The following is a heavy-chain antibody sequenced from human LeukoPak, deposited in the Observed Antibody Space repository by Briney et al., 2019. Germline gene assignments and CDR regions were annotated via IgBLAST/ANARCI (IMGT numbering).Heavy chain of an antibody. CDR3: AGRYGDYHDYYYGMDV. CDR1: GGSISSGGYY. Sequence: SETLSLTCTVSGGSISSGGYYWSWIRQHPGKGLEWIGYIYYSGSTYYNPSLKSRVTISVDTSKNQFSLKLSSVTAADTAVYYCAGRYGDYHDYYYGMDVWGQGTTVTVSS. V-gene: IGHV4-31*03. CDR2: IYYSGST. D-gene: IGHD4-17*01. J-gene: IGHJ6*02.